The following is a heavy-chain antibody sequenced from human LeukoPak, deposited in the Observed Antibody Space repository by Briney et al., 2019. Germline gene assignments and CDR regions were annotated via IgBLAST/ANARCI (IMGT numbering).Heavy chain of an antibody. V-gene: IGHV4-39*07. D-gene: IGHD5-12*01. Sequence: SETLSLTCNVSGGSISSSSYYWGWIRQPPGKGLEWIGSIYYSGSTYYNPSLKSRVTISVDTSKNQFSLKLSSVTAADTAVYYCARLSGYGLHYYYHMDVWGKGTTVTVSS. CDR2: IYYSGST. J-gene: IGHJ6*03. CDR1: GGSISSSSYY. CDR3: ARLSGYGLHYYYHMDV.